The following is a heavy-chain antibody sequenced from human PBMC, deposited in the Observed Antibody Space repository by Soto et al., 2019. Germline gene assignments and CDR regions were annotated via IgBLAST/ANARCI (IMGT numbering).Heavy chain of an antibody. J-gene: IGHJ3*02. CDR2: LNSGGST. CDR1: GLTVSSNY. CDR3: SRDRPGDEGDAFDI. V-gene: IGHV3-53*02. D-gene: IGHD3-10*01. Sequence: EVQLVETGGGLIQPGGSLRLSCVASGLTVSSNYMNWVRQAPGKGLEWVSVLNSGGSTHYAGSVKGRFIISRDNSKNTLYLQMNSLRAEDAAAYYCSRDRPGDEGDAFDIWGHGTMVTVSS.